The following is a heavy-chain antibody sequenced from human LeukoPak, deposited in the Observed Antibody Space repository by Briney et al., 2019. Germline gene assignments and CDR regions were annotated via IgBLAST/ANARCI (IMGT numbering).Heavy chain of an antibody. CDR1: GGSISSSSYY. D-gene: IGHD3-22*01. CDR2: IYYSRST. CDR3: ARGVTMIVVVIHDWYFDL. Sequence: PSETLSLTCTVSGGSISSSSYYWGWIRQPPGKGLEWIGSIYYSRSTYYNPFLKSRVTISVDTSKNQFSLKLSSLTAADTAVYYCARGVTMIVVVIHDWYFDLWGRGTLVTVSS. J-gene: IGHJ2*01. V-gene: IGHV4-39*01.